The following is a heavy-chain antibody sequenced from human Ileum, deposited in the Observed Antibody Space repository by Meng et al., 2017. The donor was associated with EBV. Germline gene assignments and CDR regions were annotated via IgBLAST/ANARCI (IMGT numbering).Heavy chain of an antibody. V-gene: IGHV3-74*01. CDR1: GFTVTNFW. D-gene: IGHD6-19*01. CDR2: TDHSGTIT. CDR3: GRDVAGPYDF. J-gene: IGHJ4*02. Sequence: VQRVESGVCLVQPGESLRLYCEAYGFTVTNFWMHWFRQVPGKGLLWVVNTDHSGTITTYADSVKGRFTLSRDSARNTIYLQMNSLRAEDSGLYYCGRDVAGPYDFWGQGTLVTVSS.